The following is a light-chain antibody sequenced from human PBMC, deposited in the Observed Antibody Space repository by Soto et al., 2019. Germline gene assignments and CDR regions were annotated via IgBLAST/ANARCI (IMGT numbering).Light chain of an antibody. V-gene: IGKV3-20*01. J-gene: IGKJ1*01. CDR2: GAS. Sequence: EIVLTQSPGTLSLSPGDRATLSCRASQSVTSTYLAWYQQKPGQAPRLLIYGASSRATGIPDRFSGSGSGADFDLTIRRLEHEDFVVYYCQQYGSSSWTVGQGTKVEI. CDR1: QSVTSTY. CDR3: QQYGSSSWT.